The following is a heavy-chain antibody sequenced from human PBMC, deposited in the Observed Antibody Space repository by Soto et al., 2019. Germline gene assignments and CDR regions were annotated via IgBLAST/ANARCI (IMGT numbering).Heavy chain of an antibody. Sequence: GGSLRLSCAASGFTFSSYWMHWVRQAPGKGLVWVSRINSDGSSTSYADSVKGRFTISRDNAKNTLYLQMNSLRAEDTAVYYCARAGYCSGGSCWAYFDYWGQGNLVTVPS. V-gene: IGHV3-74*01. J-gene: IGHJ4*02. D-gene: IGHD2-15*01. CDR3: ARAGYCSGGSCWAYFDY. CDR2: INSDGSST. CDR1: GFTFSSYW.